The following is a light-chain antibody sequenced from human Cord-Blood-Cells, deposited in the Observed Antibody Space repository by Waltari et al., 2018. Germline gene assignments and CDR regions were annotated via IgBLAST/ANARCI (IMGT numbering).Light chain of an antibody. V-gene: IGLV2-11*01. J-gene: IGLJ1*01. CDR2: DVS. CDR3: CSYAGSYTYV. Sequence: QSALTQPRSVSGSPGQSVTISCTGTSSDVGGYNYVSWYQQHPGKAPKLMIYDVSNRPSGVPARVSGSKSGNTASLTISGLQAEDEADYYCCSYAGSYTYVFGTGTKVTVL. CDR1: SSDVGGYNY.